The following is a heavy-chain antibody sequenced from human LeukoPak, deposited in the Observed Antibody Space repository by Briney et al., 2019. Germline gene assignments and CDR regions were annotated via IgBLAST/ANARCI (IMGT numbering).Heavy chain of an antibody. CDR2: IYYSGST. CDR1: GGSISSSSYY. CDR3: ARGGYGRASHPYYFDY. Sequence: SETLSLTCTVSGGSISSSSYYWGWLRQPPGKGLEWIGSIYYSGSTYYNPSLKSRVTISVDTSKNQFSLELSSVTAADTAVYYCARGGYGRASHPYYFDYWGQGTLVTVSS. V-gene: IGHV4-39*07. D-gene: IGHD5-18*01. J-gene: IGHJ4*02.